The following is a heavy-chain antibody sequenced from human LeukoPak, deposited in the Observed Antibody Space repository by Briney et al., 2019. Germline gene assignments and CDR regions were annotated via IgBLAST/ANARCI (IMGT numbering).Heavy chain of an antibody. V-gene: IGHV1-46*03. J-gene: IGHJ4*02. CDR3: ARNRWLDC. CDR2: IHPSGRST. CDR1: GYTFTNYY. D-gene: IGHD5-24*01. Sequence: GASVNVSCMASGYTFTNYYMHWVRQAPGQGLDWMPIIHPSGRSTTYAQKFQDRLTMTRDMSTSTVYMELSSLRSEDTAVYYCARNRWLDCWGQGTLVTVPS.